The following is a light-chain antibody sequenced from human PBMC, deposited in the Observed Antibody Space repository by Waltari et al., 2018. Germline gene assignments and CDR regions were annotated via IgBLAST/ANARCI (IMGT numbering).Light chain of an antibody. Sequence: QSALTQHASVSGSPGQSITISCTGTSSDVGRYNFVSWYQHHPGKAPKLIIYEVTKRPSGVSNRFSGSKSGNTASLTISGLLFEDEADYYCCSYAFHSLVFGGGTKLTVL. J-gene: IGLJ2*01. CDR1: SSDVGRYNF. V-gene: IGLV2-23*02. CDR3: CSYAFHSLV. CDR2: EVT.